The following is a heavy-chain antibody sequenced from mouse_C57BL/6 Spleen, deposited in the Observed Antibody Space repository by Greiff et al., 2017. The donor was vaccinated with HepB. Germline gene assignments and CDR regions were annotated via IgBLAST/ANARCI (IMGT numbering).Heavy chain of an antibody. V-gene: IGHV2-6-1*01. CDR1: GFSFTSYG. Sequence: VQRVESGPGLVAPSQRLSITCTVSGFSFTSYGVHWVRQPPGKGLEWLVVIWSDGSTTYNSALKSRLSISKDNSKSQVFLKMNSLQTDDTAMYYCARHAGYYLDYWGQGTTLTVSS. CDR3: ARHAGYYLDY. J-gene: IGHJ2*01. CDR2: IWSDGST.